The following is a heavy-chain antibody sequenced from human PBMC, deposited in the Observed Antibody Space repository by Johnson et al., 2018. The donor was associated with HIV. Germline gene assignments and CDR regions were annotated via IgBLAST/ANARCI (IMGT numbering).Heavy chain of an antibody. J-gene: IGHJ3*02. CDR2: ISYDGNHK. Sequence: QVQLVESGGGVVQPGRSLRLSCVGSGFTFSNYALHCVRQAPGKGLEWVALISYDGNHKNYADSVKGRFTISRDNSKNTLFLQMNSLRPEDTAVYYCATVGRTTATAQSACHMWGQGTLVTVSS. CDR1: GFTFSNYA. CDR3: ATVGRTTATAQSACHM. V-gene: IGHV3-30*04. D-gene: IGHD1-1*01.